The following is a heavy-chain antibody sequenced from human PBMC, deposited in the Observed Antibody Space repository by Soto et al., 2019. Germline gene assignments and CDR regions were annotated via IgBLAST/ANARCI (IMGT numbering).Heavy chain of an antibody. Sequence: QVQQQPWGAGLLKPSETLSLTCAVYAGSFSRYYWNWIRQSPGKGLEWIGKIKHSGSSNYNPSLRSRVSISVDMSKNQFSLRLTSVTAADTAVYYCARGGSSDWQVALDIWGQGTMVTVSS. CDR3: ARGGSSDWQVALDI. CDR2: IKHSGSS. D-gene: IGHD6-19*01. V-gene: IGHV4-34*01. CDR1: AGSFSRYY. J-gene: IGHJ3*02.